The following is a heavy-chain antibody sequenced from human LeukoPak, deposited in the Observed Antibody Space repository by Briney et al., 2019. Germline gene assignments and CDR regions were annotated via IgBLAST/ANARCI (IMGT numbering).Heavy chain of an antibody. V-gene: IGHV3-30*02. CDR1: GFTFSSYG. J-gene: IGHJ4*02. CDR3: AKDSEQGFFDY. CDR2: IQYDGSNK. D-gene: IGHD1/OR15-1a*01. Sequence: PGGSLRLSCAASGFTFSSYGMHWVRQAPGKGLEWVAFIQYDGSNKYYADSVKGRFTISRDNSKNTLYLQMNSLRAEDTAVYYCAKDSEQGFFDYWGQGTLVTVSS.